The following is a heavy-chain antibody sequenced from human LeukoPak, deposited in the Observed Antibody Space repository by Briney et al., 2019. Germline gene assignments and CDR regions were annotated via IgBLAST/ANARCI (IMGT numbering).Heavy chain of an antibody. CDR1: GGTFSSYA. CDR2: IIPIFTTA. V-gene: IGHV1-69*13. Sequence: SVKVSCKASGGTFSSYAISWVRQAPGQRLEWMGGIIPIFTTANYAQKFQGRVTITADESTNTAYMELSSLRSEDTAVYYCARQAGSSNWYYFDYWGQGTLVTVSS. J-gene: IGHJ4*02. CDR3: ARQAGSSNWYYFDY. D-gene: IGHD4-11*01.